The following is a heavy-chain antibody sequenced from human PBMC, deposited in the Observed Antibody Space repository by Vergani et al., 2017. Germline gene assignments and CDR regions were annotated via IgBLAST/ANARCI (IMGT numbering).Heavy chain of an antibody. V-gene: IGHV4-34*01. CDR1: GGSFSGYY. Sequence: QVQLQQWGAGLLKPSETLSLTCAVYGGSFSGYYWSWIRQPPGKGLEWIGEINHSGSTHYNPSLKSRVTIAVDTSKNQFSLKLSSVTAADTAVYYCARDSGRRSYDFWRGYWFDPWGQGTLVTVSS. D-gene: IGHD3-3*01. CDR3: ARDSGRRSYDFWRGYWFDP. J-gene: IGHJ5*02. CDR2: INHSGST.